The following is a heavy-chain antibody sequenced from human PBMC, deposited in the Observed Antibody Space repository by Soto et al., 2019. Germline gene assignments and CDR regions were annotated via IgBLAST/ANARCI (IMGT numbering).Heavy chain of an antibody. D-gene: IGHD7-27*01. CDR2: MNPNSGDT. V-gene: IGHV1-8*01. CDR1: GYTFTNYD. Sequence: QVHLVQSGAEVKKPGASVKVSCKTSGYTFTNYDINWVRQATGQGLEWLGWMNPNSGDTGYAQKFQGRITMTRNTAISTAYMELSSLKSEDTAVYYCARNRRETGDFDYWGQGTLVTVSS. CDR3: ARNRRETGDFDY. J-gene: IGHJ4*02.